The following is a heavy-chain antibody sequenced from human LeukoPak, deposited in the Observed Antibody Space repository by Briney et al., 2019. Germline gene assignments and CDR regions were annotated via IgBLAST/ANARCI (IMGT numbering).Heavy chain of an antibody. D-gene: IGHD5-18*01. J-gene: IGHJ4*02. CDR1: GYSISSGYY. CDR2: IYHSGST. V-gene: IGHV4-38-2*02. Sequence: SSETLSLTCTVSGYSISSGYYWGWIRQPPGKGLEWIGSIYHSGSTYYNPSLKSRVTISVDTSKNQFSLKLSSVTAADTAVYYCARVSYEWSGYYFDYWGQGTLVTVSS. CDR3: ARVSYEWSGYYFDY.